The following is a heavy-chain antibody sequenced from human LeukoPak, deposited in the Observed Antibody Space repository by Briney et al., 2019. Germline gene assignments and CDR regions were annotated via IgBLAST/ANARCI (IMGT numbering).Heavy chain of an antibody. V-gene: IGHV1-8*01. J-gene: IGHJ5*02. CDR3: ARGPRSSIAARRSWWFDP. CDR2: MNPNSGNT. D-gene: IGHD6-6*01. CDR1: GYTFTSYD. Sequence: ASVKVSYKASGYTFTSYDINWVRQATGQGREWMGWMNPNSGNTGYAQKFQGRVTMTRNTSISTAYMELSSLRSEDTAVYYCARGPRSSIAARRSWWFDPWGQGTLVTVSS.